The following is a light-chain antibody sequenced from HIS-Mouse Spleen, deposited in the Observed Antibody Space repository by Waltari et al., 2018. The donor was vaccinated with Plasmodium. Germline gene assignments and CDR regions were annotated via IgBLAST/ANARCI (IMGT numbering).Light chain of an antibody. CDR2: EDS. CDR1: ALPKQY. CDR3: YSTDSSGNHRV. V-gene: IGLV3-10*01. Sequence: SYELTQPPSVSVYPGHTARITCSGDALPKQYAYWYQQKSGQAPVLVIYEDSKRPSGIPERFSGSSSGTMATLTISGAQVEDEADYYCYSTDSSGNHRVFGGGTKLTVL. J-gene: IGLJ3*02.